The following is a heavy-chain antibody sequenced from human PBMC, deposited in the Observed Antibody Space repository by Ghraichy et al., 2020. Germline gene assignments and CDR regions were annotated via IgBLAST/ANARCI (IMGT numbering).Heavy chain of an antibody. J-gene: IGHJ4*02. CDR2: MNPNSGNT. Sequence: ASVKVSCTASGYTFTSYDINWVRQATGQGLEWMGWMNPNSGNTGYAQKFQGRVTMTRNTSINTAYMELSSLRSEDTAVCYCARGSLASGYAFDYWGQGTLVTVSS. V-gene: IGHV1-8*01. CDR1: GYTFTSYD. D-gene: IGHD5-12*01. CDR3: ARGSLASGYAFDY.